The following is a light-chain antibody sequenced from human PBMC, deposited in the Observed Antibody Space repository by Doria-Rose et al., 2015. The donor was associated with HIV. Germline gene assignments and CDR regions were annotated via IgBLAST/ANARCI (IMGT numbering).Light chain of an antibody. CDR2: DAS. J-gene: IGKJ3*01. Sequence: QSPSSLSASVGDRVTITCQASQDINNYLNWYQQKPGKAPKLLIYDASNLETGVPSRFSGSGSGTDFTFTISSLQPEDIATYYCQQYDNLPLFTFGPGTKVEI. CDR1: QDINNY. CDR3: QQYDNLPLFT. V-gene: IGKV1-33*01.